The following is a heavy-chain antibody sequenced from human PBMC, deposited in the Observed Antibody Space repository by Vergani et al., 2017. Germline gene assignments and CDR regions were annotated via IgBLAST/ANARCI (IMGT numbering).Heavy chain of an antibody. V-gene: IGHV3-66*02. CDR2: INIGGRT. J-gene: IGHJ3*02. D-gene: IGHD4-17*01. CDR1: RFSVSSHY. CDR3: ARGITTETTYLDGFDI. Sequence: LVESGGGLVQPGGSLRLSCAASRFSVSSHYMTWVRQAPGKGLEWVSTINIGGRTSYADSVKGRLTLTRDDSKNTLHLQMNSLRPEDTAVYYCARGITTETTYLDGFDIWGQGTMVSVSS.